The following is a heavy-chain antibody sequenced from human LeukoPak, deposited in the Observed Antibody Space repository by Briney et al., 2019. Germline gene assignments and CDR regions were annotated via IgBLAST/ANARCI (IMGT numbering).Heavy chain of an antibody. CDR3: AKDGFYGDYV. D-gene: IGHD4-17*01. Sequence: LSLTCTVSGGSISGYYWNWIRQPAGKGLEWVSGISWNSDSIAYADSVKGRFTISRDNAKNSLYLQMNSLRAEDTALYYCAKDGFYGDYVWGQGTLVTVSS. CDR1: GGSISGYY. J-gene: IGHJ4*02. V-gene: IGHV3-9*01. CDR2: ISWNSDSI.